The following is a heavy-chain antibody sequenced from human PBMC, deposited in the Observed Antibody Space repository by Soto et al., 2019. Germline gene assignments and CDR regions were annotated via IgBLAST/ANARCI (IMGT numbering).Heavy chain of an antibody. J-gene: IGHJ4*02. CDR1: RFTFSNYA. V-gene: IGHV3-23*01. CDR3: ACFSYASAISDYVAY. CDR2: ISRSGGSR. D-gene: IGHD2-21*01. Sequence: GGSLRLSCAASRFTFSNYAMSWVRQAPGKGLEWVSAISRSGGSRYYPGSVKGRFTSSRDDSKNTLYLQMNSLRAEDTAMYYSACFSYASAISDYVAYWGQGALVTVSS.